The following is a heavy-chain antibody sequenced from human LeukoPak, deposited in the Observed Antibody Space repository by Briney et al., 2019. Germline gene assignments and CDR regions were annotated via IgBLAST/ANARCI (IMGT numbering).Heavy chain of an antibody. D-gene: IGHD6-6*01. CDR2: INWNGGST. Sequence: GGSLRLSCAASGFIFDDYGMSWVRQAPGKGLEWVSGINWNGGSTGYADSVKGRFTISRDNAKNSLYLQMNSLRAEDTALYYCARVYNCSSGGGYFDYWGQGTLVTVSS. CDR1: GFIFDDYG. V-gene: IGHV3-20*04. CDR3: ARVYNCSSGGGYFDY. J-gene: IGHJ4*02.